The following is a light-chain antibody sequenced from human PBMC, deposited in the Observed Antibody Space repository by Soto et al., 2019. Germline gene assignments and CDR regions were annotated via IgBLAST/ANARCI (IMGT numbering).Light chain of an antibody. Sequence: NFMLTQPHSVSESPGKTVTISCTRSSGSIASNYVQWYQQRPGSAPTTVIYEDNQRPSGVPDRFSGSIDSSSNSASLTISGLKTEDEAVYYCQSYDSSINWVFGGGTKVTVL. J-gene: IGLJ3*02. CDR2: EDN. CDR3: QSYDSSINWV. V-gene: IGLV6-57*04. CDR1: SGSIASNY.